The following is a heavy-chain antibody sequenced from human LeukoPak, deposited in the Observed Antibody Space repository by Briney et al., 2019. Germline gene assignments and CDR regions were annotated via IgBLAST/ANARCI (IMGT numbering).Heavy chain of an antibody. CDR1: GFTTSSYW. CDR3: ARDIAAAGLFFDY. CDR2: IKYDGSEV. Sequence: GGSLRLSCAAAGFTTSSYWMSWVRQAPGEGLEWVANIKYDGSEVHYVDSVKGRFTISRDIVKNSLFLQMNSLRAEDTAVYYCARDIAAAGLFFDYWGQGALVTVSS. V-gene: IGHV3-7*01. J-gene: IGHJ4*02. D-gene: IGHD6-13*01.